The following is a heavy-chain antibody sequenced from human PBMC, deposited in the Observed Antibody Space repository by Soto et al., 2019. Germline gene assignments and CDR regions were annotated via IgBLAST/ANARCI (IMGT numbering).Heavy chain of an antibody. CDR3: AHRRAYCSGGSCYSIWFDP. V-gene: IGHV2-5*02. J-gene: IGHJ5*02. CDR2: IYWDDDK. CDR1: GFSLSTSGVG. Sequence: QITLKESGPTLVKPTQTLTLTCTFSGFSLSTSGVGVGWIRQPPGKALEWLALIYWDDDKRYSPSLKSRLTITKDTSNNQVVLTMTNMDPVDTATYYCAHRRAYCSGGSCYSIWFDPWGQGTLVTVSS. D-gene: IGHD2-15*01.